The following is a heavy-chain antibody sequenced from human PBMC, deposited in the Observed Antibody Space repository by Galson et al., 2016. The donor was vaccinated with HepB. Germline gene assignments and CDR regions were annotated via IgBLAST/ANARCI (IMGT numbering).Heavy chain of an antibody. V-gene: IGHV1-2*04. Sequence: SVXXXCKASGXXFTXXXIHXXXQAXXQGLXXMGXXNPDSGXXNYAXKLQAXVTMTRETSINTAYMELXSMGSDDTAVYYCAXMGRGSSNXXYWGQGTRVT. CDR1: GXXFTXXX. J-gene: IGHJ4*02. CDR3: AXMGRGSSNXXY. CDR2: XNPDSGXX. D-gene: IGHD3-10*01.